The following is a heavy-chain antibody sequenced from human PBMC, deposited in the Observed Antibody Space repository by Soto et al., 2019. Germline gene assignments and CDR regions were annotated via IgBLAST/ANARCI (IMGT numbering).Heavy chain of an antibody. V-gene: IGHV4-34*01. CDR1: GGYFSGYY. CDR2: INHSGST. D-gene: IGHD6-25*01. J-gene: IGHJ4*02. CDR3: ARVKRVPFDY. Sequence: SETLSLTCAVYGGYFSGYYWSWIRQPPGKGLEWIGEINHSGSTNYNPSLKSRVTISVDTSKNQFSLKLSSVTAADTAVYYCARVKRVPFDYWGQGTLVTVSS.